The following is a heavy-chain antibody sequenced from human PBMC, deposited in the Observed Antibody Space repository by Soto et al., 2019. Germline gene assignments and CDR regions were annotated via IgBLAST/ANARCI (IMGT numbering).Heavy chain of an antibody. CDR2: IYYSGST. CDR3: ALRKEPYHHFQH. CDR1: GGSISSGDYY. D-gene: IGHD5-12*01. V-gene: IGHV4-30-4*01. Sequence: SETLSLTCTVSGGSISSGDYYWSWIRQPPGKGLEWIGYIYYSGSTYYNPSLKSRVTISVDTSKNQFSLKLSSVTAADTAVYYCALRKEPYHHFQHWGQGTLVTVSS. J-gene: IGHJ1*01.